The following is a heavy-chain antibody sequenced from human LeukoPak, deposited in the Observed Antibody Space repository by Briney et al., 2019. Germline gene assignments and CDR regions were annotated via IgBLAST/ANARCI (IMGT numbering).Heavy chain of an antibody. D-gene: IGHD3-22*01. J-gene: IGHJ4*02. CDR3: ARARGREHYDSSGYLGY. V-gene: IGHV4-34*01. Sequence: PSETLFLTCAVYGGSFSGYYWSWIRQPPGKGLEWIGEINHSGSTNYNPSLKSRVTISVDTSKNQFSLKLSSVTAADTAVYYCARARGREHYDSSGYLGYWGQGTLVTVSS. CDR1: GGSFSGYY. CDR2: INHSGST.